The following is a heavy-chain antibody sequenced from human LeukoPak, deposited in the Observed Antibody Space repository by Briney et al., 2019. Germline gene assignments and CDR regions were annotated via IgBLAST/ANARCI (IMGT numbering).Heavy chain of an antibody. Sequence: GGSLRLSCTASGFTFSDYYMTWIRQAPGKGLEWLSYVSTDSAYTNYAGSVKGRFTISRDNAKSSLYLQLNSLRTEDTALYYCAKEDYSSSWYALDYWGQGTLVTVSS. D-gene: IGHD6-13*01. J-gene: IGHJ4*02. V-gene: IGHV3-11*05. CDR1: GFTFSDYY. CDR3: AKEDYSSSWYALDY. CDR2: VSTDSAYT.